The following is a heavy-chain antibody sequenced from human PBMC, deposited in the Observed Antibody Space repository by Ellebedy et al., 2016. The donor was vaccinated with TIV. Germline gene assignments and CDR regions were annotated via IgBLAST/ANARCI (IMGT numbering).Heavy chain of an antibody. Sequence: GESLKISXAVSGLTIGNYGMSWVRQAPGKGLEWVSLISWDGDTTYYADSVKGRFTISRDNSKNSLFLQMNSLRTEDTALYYCAKRTNLGSAFDYWGQGTLVTVSS. D-gene: IGHD2-8*01. V-gene: IGHV3-43*01. CDR3: AKRTNLGSAFDY. J-gene: IGHJ4*02. CDR2: ISWDGDTT. CDR1: GLTIGNYG.